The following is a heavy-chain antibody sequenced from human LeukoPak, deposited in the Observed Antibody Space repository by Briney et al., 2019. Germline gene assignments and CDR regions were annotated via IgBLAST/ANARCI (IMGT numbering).Heavy chain of an antibody. CDR2: IIPMFGTP. V-gene: IGHV1-69*13. D-gene: IGHD2/OR15-2a*01. CDR3: AGLSSIATAPVDS. Sequence: ASVKVSCKASGGTFSNYAINWVRQAPGQGLEWMGGIIPMFGTPKYAQKFQGRVRITADESTSTAYMELSSLRSEDTAFYYCAGLSSIATAPVDSWGQGTLVSVSS. J-gene: IGHJ4*02. CDR1: GGTFSNYA.